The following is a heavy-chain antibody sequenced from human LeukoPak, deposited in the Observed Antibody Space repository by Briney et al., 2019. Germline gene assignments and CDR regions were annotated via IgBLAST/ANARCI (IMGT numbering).Heavy chain of an antibody. CDR2: IYPGDSDT. V-gene: IGHV5-51*01. CDR1: GYTFTTYW. Sequence: GRSLKISCKASGYTFTTYWIGWVRQLPGKGLEWMGVIYPGDSDTRYSPSFQGQVTISADKSISTAYLQWSSLKASDIAMYYCARTGYSSGWYGGFDYWGQGTLVTVSS. D-gene: IGHD6-19*01. J-gene: IGHJ4*02. CDR3: ARTGYSSGWYGGFDY.